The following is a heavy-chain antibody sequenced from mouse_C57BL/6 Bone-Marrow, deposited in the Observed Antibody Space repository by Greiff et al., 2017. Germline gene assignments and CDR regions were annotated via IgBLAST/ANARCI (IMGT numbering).Heavy chain of an antibody. CDR2: IDPSDSYT. V-gene: IGHV1-69*01. D-gene: IGHD2-4*01. J-gene: IGHJ4*01. Sequence: VQLQQPGAELVMPGASVKLSCKASGYTFTSYWMHWVKQRPGQGLEWIGEIDPSDSYTNYNQKFNGKSTLTVDKSSSTAYMQLSSLTSEDSAVYYCARSGDYDENYYAMDYWGQGTSFTVSS. CDR1: GYTFTSYW. CDR3: ARSGDYDENYYAMDY.